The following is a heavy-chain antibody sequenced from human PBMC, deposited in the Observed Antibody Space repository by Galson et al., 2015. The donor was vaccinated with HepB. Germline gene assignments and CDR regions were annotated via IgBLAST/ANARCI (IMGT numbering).Heavy chain of an antibody. D-gene: IGHD6-19*01. CDR3: ARVRNLYSSSGEVDY. V-gene: IGHV3-30-3*01. Sequence: SLRLSCAASGFTFSSYAMHWVRQAPGKGLEWVAVISYDGSNKYYADSVKGRCTISRDNSKNTLYLQMNSLRAEDKGVYYCARVRNLYSSSGEVDYWGQGTLVTVSS. CDR2: ISYDGSNK. J-gene: IGHJ4*02. CDR1: GFTFSSYA.